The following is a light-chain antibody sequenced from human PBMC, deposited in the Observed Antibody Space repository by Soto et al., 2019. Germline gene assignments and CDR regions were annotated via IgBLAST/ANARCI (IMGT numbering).Light chain of an antibody. CDR3: CSYAGSSTSWV. Sequence: QSALTQPASVSGSPGQSITICCTGTSSDAGNYNFVSWYQQHPGKAPKVIIYEDSTRPSGVSNRISGSKSGNTASLTISGLQAEDEADYYCCSYAGSSTSWVFGGGTQLTVL. V-gene: IGLV2-23*01. J-gene: IGLJ7*01. CDR1: SSDAGNYNF. CDR2: EDS.